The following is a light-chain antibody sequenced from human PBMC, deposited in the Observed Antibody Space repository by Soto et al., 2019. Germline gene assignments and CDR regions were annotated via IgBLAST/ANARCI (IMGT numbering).Light chain of an antibody. Sequence: IQVTQSPSFLSASVGDRVTITCRTSQGVTNSFAWYQQKSGQAPRLLIYYISTLKSGVPSRFSGSGSGTEFTLTISSVQPEDHATYYCQQLYTYPHTVGLGTQLDI. CDR1: QGVTNS. CDR3: QQLYTYPHT. CDR2: YIS. V-gene: IGKV1-9*01. J-gene: IGKJ2*01.